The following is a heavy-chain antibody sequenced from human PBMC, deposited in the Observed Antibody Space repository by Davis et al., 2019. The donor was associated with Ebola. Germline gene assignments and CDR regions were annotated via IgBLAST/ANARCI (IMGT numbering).Heavy chain of an antibody. CDR2: LTGDSGYI. D-gene: IGHD5-24*01. V-gene: IGHV3-23*01. J-gene: IGHJ4*01. CDR1: EFTFSNYG. Sequence: PGGSLRLSCVASEFTFSNYGMTWVRQAPGKGLEWVSALTGDSGYISQADSVKGRFTIYRDNSKNTLFLEMNDVRAEDTALYYCAKGGDNYNLAYFDFWGQGTVVTVSS. CDR3: AKGGDNYNLAYFDF.